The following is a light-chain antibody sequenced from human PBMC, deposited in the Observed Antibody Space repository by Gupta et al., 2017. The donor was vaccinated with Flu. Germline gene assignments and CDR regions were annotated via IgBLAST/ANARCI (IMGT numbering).Light chain of an antibody. CDR2: GAF. Sequence: EIVLTQSPATLSVSPGERVTLSCRASESVSTNLAWYQRKPGQPPRLLIYGAFNRALGVPDRFNGSGEGRDFTLTSSSRQYEDSAVYDWQHDRHWNLFGQGTKLEIK. CDR3: QHDRHWNL. CDR1: ESVSTN. V-gene: IGKV3-15*01. J-gene: IGKJ2*01.